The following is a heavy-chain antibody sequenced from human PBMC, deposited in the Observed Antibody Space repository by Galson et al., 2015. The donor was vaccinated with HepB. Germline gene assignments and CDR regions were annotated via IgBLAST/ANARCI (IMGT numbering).Heavy chain of an antibody. Sequence: LEWIGTINYSGSTYYNSSLKSRLSISVDTSRSQFSLKVVSVTAADTAVYYCARHVSGRGTYKSPYTYFDYWGRGTLVTVSS. CDR3: ARHVSGRGTYKSPYTYFDY. D-gene: IGHD1-26*01. J-gene: IGHJ4*02. CDR2: INYSGST. V-gene: IGHV4-39*01.